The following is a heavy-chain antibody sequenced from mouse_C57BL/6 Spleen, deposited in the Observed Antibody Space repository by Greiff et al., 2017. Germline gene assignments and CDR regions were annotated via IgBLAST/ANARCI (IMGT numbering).Heavy chain of an antibody. D-gene: IGHD1-1*01. CDR3: ARSPTVRDYYAMDY. CDR1: GYTFTSYN. Sequence: SGAELVRPGASVKMSCKASGYTFTSYNMHWVKQTPRQGLEWIGAIYPGNGDTSYNQKFKGKATLTVDKSSSTAYMQLSSLTSEDSAVYFCARSPTVRDYYAMDYWGQGTSVTVSS. V-gene: IGHV1-12*01. J-gene: IGHJ4*01. CDR2: IYPGNGDT.